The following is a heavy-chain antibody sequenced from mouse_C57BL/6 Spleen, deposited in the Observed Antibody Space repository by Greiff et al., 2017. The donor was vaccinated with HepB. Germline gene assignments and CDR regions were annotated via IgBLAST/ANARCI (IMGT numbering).Heavy chain of an antibody. CDR2: FHPYNDDT. CDR3: ARCNYADYAMDY. D-gene: IGHD2-1*01. J-gene: IGHJ4*01. CDR1: GYTFTTYP. Sequence: VKLMESGAELVKPGASVKMSCKASGYTFTTYPIEWMKQNHGKSLEWIGNFHPYNDDTKYNEKFKGKATLTVEKSSSTVYLELSRLTSDDSAVYYCARCNYADYAMDYWGQGTSVTVSS. V-gene: IGHV1-47*01.